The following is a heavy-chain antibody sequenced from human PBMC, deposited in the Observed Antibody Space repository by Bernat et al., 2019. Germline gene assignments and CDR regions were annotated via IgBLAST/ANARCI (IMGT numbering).Heavy chain of an antibody. Sequence: QVQLQESGPGLVKPSQTLSLTCTVSGGSISSGGYYWSWIRQPPGKGLEWIGYIYYTGSTDYNPSLNSRVTISVDTSKNQFSLRLSSVTAADTAVYYCARGKSNNIFDYWGQGTLVTVSS. J-gene: IGHJ4*02. CDR3: ARGKSNNIFDY. D-gene: IGHD1-14*01. V-gene: IGHV4-61*08. CDR1: GGSISSGGYY. CDR2: IYYTGST.